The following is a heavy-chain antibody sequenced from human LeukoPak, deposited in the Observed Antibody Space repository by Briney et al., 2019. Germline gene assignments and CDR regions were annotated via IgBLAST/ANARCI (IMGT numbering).Heavy chain of an antibody. J-gene: IGHJ4*02. CDR3: AKALPDYGDPYFDY. D-gene: IGHD4-17*01. CDR2: IRYDGRNK. Sequence: GGSLRLSCAASGFTFSNYWMHWVRQAPGKGLEWVAFIRYDGRNKYYADSVKGRFTISRDNSKNTLYLQMNSLRAEDTAVYYCAKALPDYGDPYFDYWGQGTLVTVSS. V-gene: IGHV3-30*02. CDR1: GFTFSNYW.